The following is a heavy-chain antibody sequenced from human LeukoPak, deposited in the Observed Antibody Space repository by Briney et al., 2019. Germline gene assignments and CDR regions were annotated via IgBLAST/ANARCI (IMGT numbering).Heavy chain of an antibody. CDR1: GFTFTSYG. Sequence: GGSLRLSCVVSGFTFTSYGVHWVRQAPGKGLEWDSGITGNGATTYYADSVKGRFTISRDNSRNTVYLQMNSLRAEDTAVYYCANDLGWIQLNLGRGQGTLVTVSS. CDR3: ANDLGWIQLNLG. J-gene: IGHJ4*02. CDR2: ITGNGATT. V-gene: IGHV3-23*01. D-gene: IGHD5-18*01.